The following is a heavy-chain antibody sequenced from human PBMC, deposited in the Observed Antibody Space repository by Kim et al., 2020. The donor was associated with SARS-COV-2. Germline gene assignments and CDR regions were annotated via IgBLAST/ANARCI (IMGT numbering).Heavy chain of an antibody. D-gene: IGHD6-19*01. J-gene: IGHJ2*01. CDR3: ARRAKLPPVPQYDL. CDR1: GDSITGYY. CDR2: GHYRGST. Sequence: SETLSLTCTVSGDSITGYYWSWIRQSPGKGLEWIGFGHYRGSTNYNPSLKMRVNISVDTSKNQLSLTLTSVTAADTAIYYCARRAKLPPVPQYDLWGRGTLVTVSS. V-gene: IGHV4-59*08.